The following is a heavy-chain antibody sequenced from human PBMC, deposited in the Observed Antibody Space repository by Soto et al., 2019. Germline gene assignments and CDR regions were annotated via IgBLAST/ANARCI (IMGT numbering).Heavy chain of an antibody. Sequence: QVRLQESGPGLVEPSETLSLTCXXXXXXXXXXXXXXVRQPPGKRLEWIGCIYYTGNTYYNPSLKXXXXXXXXXXXXXXXXXXXXXTXADXXMYYXAAGLDHNKVGYWGQGTLVTVSS. V-gene: IGHV4-59*01. D-gene: IGHD3-10*01. CDR3: AAGLDHNKVGY. J-gene: IGHJ4*02. CDR1: XXXXXXXX. CDR2: IYYTGNT.